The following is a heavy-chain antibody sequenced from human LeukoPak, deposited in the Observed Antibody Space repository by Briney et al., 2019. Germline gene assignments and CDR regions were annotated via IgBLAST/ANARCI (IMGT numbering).Heavy chain of an antibody. D-gene: IGHD2-2*01. V-gene: IGHV4-59*01. J-gene: IGHJ5*02. CDR1: GGSISSYY. CDR2: IYYSGST. Sequence: PSETLSLTCTVSGGSISSYYWSWIRQPPGKGLEWIGYIYYSGSTTYNPSLKSRVTISVDTSKSQFSLKPSSVTAADTAVYYCARDRYCSSTTCPPRWFDPWGQGTLVTVSS. CDR3: ARDRYCSSTTCPPRWFDP.